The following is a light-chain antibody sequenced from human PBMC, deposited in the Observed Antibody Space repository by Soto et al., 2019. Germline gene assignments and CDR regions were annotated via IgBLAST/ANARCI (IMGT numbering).Light chain of an antibody. Sequence: DIQMTQSPSTLSASVGDRVTITCRASQSISSWLAWYQQKPGKAPKLLIYKASSLESGVPSRFSDSGSGSEFTLTISSLQPDDFATYYCQPYNSLWTFGQGTKVEIK. J-gene: IGKJ1*01. CDR3: QPYNSLWT. V-gene: IGKV1-5*03. CDR1: QSISSW. CDR2: KAS.